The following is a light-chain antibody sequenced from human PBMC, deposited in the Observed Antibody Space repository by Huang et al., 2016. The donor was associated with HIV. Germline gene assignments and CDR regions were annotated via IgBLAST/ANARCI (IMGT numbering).Light chain of an antibody. Sequence: EILMTQSPATLSVSPGERATLSCRASQSVSSNLAWYQQKPGQDPRLLSYGASTRATGIPASFICSWSGTEFTLTISSLQSEDFAVYYCQQYNNWPPSATFGQGTKVEIK. CDR3: QQYNNWPPSAT. CDR1: QSVSSN. J-gene: IGKJ1*01. CDR2: GAS. V-gene: IGKV3-15*01.